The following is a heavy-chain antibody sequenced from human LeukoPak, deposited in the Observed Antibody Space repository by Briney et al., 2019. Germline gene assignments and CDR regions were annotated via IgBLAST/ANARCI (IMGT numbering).Heavy chain of an antibody. Sequence: SETLSLTCTVSGGSISSHYWSWIRQPAGKELEWIGRIYNSGSTNYNPSLKSRVTMSVDTSKNQFSLKLSSVTAADTAVYYCARDIYDSSGLDAFDIWGQGTMVTVSS. CDR3: ARDIYDSSGLDAFDI. J-gene: IGHJ3*02. CDR2: IYNSGST. D-gene: IGHD3-22*01. V-gene: IGHV4-4*07. CDR1: GGSISSHY.